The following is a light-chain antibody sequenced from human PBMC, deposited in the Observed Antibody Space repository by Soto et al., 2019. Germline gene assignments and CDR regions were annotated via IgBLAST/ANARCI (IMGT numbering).Light chain of an antibody. CDR1: QSISSY. V-gene: IGKV1-39*01. J-gene: IGKJ2*01. CDR3: QQSYSAPVT. CDR2: AAS. Sequence: DIQMTQSPSSLSASIGDRVTITCRASQSISSYLNWFQQKPGEAPKLLIQAASSLQSGVPSRFSGSGSGTDFTLTINSPQPEDFAVYYCQQSYSAPVTFGQGTKL.